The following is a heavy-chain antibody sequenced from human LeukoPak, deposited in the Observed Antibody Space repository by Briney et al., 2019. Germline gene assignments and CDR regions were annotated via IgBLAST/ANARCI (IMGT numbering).Heavy chain of an antibody. D-gene: IGHD3-22*01. Sequence: PGGSLRLSCAASGFTFSSYSMNWVRQAPGKGLEWVSSISSSSSYIYYADSVKGRFTISRDNAKNSLYLQMNSLRAEDTAVYYCASSSAQRLVAFDIWGQGTMVTVSS. V-gene: IGHV3-21*01. J-gene: IGHJ3*02. CDR1: GFTFSSYS. CDR2: ISSSSSYI. CDR3: ASSSAQRLVAFDI.